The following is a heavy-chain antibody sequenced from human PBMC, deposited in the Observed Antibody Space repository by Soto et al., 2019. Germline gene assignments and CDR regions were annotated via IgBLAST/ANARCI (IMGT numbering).Heavy chain of an antibody. CDR2: IFPSGST. Sequence: QLQLQESGAGLVKPSQTLSLTCAVSGGSISSGGFSWSWIRKPPGKGLEWIGYIFPSGSTYYNPSPHSRVTISVATSKTQFCMNMSSVVAADTAVYYCAREAGSGSPDWSFNLWGRGTLGPVSS. V-gene: IGHV4-30-2*01. CDR3: AREAGSGSPDWSFNL. CDR1: GGSISSGGFS. D-gene: IGHD1-26*01. J-gene: IGHJ2*01.